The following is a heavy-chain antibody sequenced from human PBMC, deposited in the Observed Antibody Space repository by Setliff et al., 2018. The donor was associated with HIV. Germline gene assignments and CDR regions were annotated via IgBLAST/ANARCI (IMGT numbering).Heavy chain of an antibody. V-gene: IGHV4-39*01. J-gene: IGHJ6*03. D-gene: IGHD1-26*01. CDR3: ARIVRWELVATSTFFYYYMDV. Sequence: SETLSLTCTVSGASISSSSHHWAWIRQPPGKGLEYIGNIYYTGSTHHNPSLESRVATSVDTSKNQCSLKLSSVPAADTAVYYCARIVRWELVATSTFFYYYMDVWGKGTTVTVSS. CDR2: IYYTGST. CDR1: GASISSSSHH.